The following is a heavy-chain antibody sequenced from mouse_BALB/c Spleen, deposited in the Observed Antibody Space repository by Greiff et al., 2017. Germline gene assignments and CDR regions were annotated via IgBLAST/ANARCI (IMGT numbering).Heavy chain of an antibody. V-gene: IGHV7-3*02. Sequence: EVMLVESGGGLVQPGGSLRLSCATSGFTFTDYYMSWVRQPPGKALEWLGFIRNKANGYTTEYSASVKGRFTISRDNSQSILYLQMNTLRAEDSATYYCARSYDYDAAMDYWGQGTSVTVSS. D-gene: IGHD2-4*01. CDR3: ARSYDYDAAMDY. CDR1: GFTFTDYY. J-gene: IGHJ4*01. CDR2: IRNKANGYTT.